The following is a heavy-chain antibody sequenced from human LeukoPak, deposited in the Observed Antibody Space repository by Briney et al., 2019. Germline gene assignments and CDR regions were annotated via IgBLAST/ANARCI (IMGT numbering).Heavy chain of an antibody. CDR3: ARYRAVADGRLYY. D-gene: IGHD6-19*01. Sequence: GGSLRLSCAGSGFTVSSNYMSWVRQAPGKGLEWVSVIYSGDSTYYADSVKGRFIISRDNSKNTVYLQMNSLRAEDTAVYYCARYRAVADGRLYYWGQGTLVTVSS. J-gene: IGHJ4*02. V-gene: IGHV3-66*01. CDR2: IYSGDST. CDR1: GFTVSSNY.